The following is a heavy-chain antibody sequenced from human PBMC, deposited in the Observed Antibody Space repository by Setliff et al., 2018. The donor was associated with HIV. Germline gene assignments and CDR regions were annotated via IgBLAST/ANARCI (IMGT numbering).Heavy chain of an antibody. V-gene: IGHV3-7*01. CDR3: ARDTCDTPSCYAGPRFVY. CDR2: INQDGSEK. CDR1: GFTFTSYW. J-gene: IGHJ4*02. Sequence: LRLSCAASGFTFTSYWMIWVRQAPGKGLEGVANINQDGSEKNYVDSVRGRFTISRDNARNSLFLQMNSLRVEDTAVYYCARDTCDTPSCYAGPRFVYWGQGNLVTVSS. D-gene: IGHD2-2*01.